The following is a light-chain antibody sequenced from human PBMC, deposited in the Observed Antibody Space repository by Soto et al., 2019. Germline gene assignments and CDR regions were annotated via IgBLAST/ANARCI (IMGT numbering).Light chain of an antibody. Sequence: DIQVTQSPPSMSASVGDRVTITCRASQDIGNWMTWYQQKAGKAPKLLIYSASTLVRGVPSRFSGSGSGTEFTLTISGLQPEDSLTYYCQQAKSFPITFGQGTRLEIK. CDR3: QQAKSFPIT. CDR2: SAS. V-gene: IGKV1-12*01. CDR1: QDIGNW. J-gene: IGKJ5*01.